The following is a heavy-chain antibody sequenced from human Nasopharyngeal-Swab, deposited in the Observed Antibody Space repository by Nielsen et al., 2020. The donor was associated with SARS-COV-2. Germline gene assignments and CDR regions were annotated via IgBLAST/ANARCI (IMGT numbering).Heavy chain of an antibody. CDR1: GGSILSSTYY. J-gene: IGHJ4*02. Sequence: SETLSLTCTVSGGSILSSTYYWGWIRQTPGKGLEWLGRIYYSGATYYNPPLKNRLTMSVDMSKNQFSLKLFSVTAADAAVYYFASSGWLHPFDNWGPGTLVTVSS. D-gene: IGHD5-24*01. CDR3: ASSGWLHPFDN. V-gene: IGHV4-39*01. CDR2: IYYSGAT.